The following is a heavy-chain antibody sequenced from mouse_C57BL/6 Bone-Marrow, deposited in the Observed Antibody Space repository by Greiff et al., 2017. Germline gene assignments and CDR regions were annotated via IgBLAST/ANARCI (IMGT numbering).Heavy chain of an antibody. Sequence: QVQLQQPGAELVMPGASVKLSCKASGYTFTSYWMHWVKQRPGQGLEWIGEIGPSESYTNYNQKFKGKSTLTVDNSSSTAYMQLSSLTSEDSAVYYCARSDYSNCPWLADWGQGTLVTVSA. V-gene: IGHV1-69*01. CDR1: GYTFTSYW. CDR2: IGPSESYT. CDR3: ARSDYSNCPWLAD. D-gene: IGHD2-5*01. J-gene: IGHJ3*01.